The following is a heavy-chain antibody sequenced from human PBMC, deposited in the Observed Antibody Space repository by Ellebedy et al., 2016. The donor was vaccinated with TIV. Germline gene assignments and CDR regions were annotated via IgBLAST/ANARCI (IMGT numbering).Heavy chain of an antibody. CDR3: ATEPKITAD. CDR1: GFTFSSYA. D-gene: IGHD6-13*01. Sequence: PGGSLRLSCAVSGFTFSSYAMNWVRQAPGKGLEWISTISGSGRNTYYADSVKGRLTISRDNSKNTLDLQMNSLRAEDTAVYYCATEPKITADWGQGTLVTVSS. CDR2: ISGSGRNT. V-gene: IGHV3-23*01. J-gene: IGHJ4*02.